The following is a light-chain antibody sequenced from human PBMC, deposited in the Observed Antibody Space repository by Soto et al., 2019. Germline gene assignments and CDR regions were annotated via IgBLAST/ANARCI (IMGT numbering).Light chain of an antibody. Sequence: IVMTPSPATLSVSPGERATLSCRASQSVSSNLAWYQQKPGQAPRLLIYGASTRATGIPARFSGSGSGTEFTLTISSLQSEDFAVYYCQQYGSSLRTFGQGTKVDIK. CDR2: GAS. CDR3: QQYGSSLRT. V-gene: IGKV3-15*01. J-gene: IGKJ1*01. CDR1: QSVSSN.